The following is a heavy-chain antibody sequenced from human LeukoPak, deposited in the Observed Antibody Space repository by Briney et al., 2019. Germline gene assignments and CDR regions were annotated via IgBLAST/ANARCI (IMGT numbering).Heavy chain of an antibody. D-gene: IGHD6-13*01. CDR1: GFTFDDYT. V-gene: IGHV3-43*01. Sequence: GGSLRLSCAASGFTFDDYTMHWVRQAPGKGLEWVSLISWDGGSTYYADSVKGRFTISRDNSKNSLYLQMNSLRAEDTAVYYCARDGASYSSSWSGAFDIWGQGTMVTVSS. CDR3: ARDGASYSSSWSGAFDI. J-gene: IGHJ3*02. CDR2: ISWDGGST.